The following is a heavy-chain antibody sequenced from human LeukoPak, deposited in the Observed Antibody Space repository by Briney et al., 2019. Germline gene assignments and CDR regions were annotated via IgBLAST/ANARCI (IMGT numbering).Heavy chain of an antibody. CDR2: ISRNSGSI. J-gene: IGHJ4*02. D-gene: IGHD4-17*01. V-gene: IGHV3-9*03. Sequence: PGGSLRLSCAASGFTFDDYAMHWVRQAPGKGLEWVSGISRNSGSIGYADSVKGRFTISRDNAKNSLYPQMNSLRAEDMALYYCATATVTTYWAFDYWGQGTLVTVFS. CDR1: GFTFDDYA. CDR3: ATATVTTYWAFDY.